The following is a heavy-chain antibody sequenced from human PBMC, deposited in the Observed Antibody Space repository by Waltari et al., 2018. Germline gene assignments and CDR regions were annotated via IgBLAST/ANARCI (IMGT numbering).Heavy chain of an antibody. CDR2: LSWDGGRT. CDR3: AKGLHYYDSSASPY. V-gene: IGHV3-43*01. CDR1: GFNFADYT. D-gene: IGHD3-22*01. J-gene: IGHJ4*02. Sequence: EVQLVESGGVVVQPGGSLRLSCAASGFNFADYTMHWVRQGPGKGLEWVSLLSWDGGRTNYADSVKGRFTVSRDNSKNSLYLQMHRLRTEDTALYYCAKGLHYYDSSASPYWGQGTLVIVSS.